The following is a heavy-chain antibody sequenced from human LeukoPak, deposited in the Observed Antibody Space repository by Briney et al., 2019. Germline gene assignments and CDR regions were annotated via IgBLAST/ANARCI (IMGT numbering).Heavy chain of an antibody. Sequence: SVKVSCKASGGTFSSYAISWVRQAPGQGLEWMGGIIPIFGTANYAQRFQGRVTITADKSTSTACMELSSLRSEDTAVYYCAHARDCSSTSCYQYYFDYWGQGTLVTVSS. CDR3: AHARDCSSTSCYQYYFDY. V-gene: IGHV1-69*06. CDR2: IIPIFGTA. CDR1: GGTFSSYA. D-gene: IGHD2-2*01. J-gene: IGHJ4*02.